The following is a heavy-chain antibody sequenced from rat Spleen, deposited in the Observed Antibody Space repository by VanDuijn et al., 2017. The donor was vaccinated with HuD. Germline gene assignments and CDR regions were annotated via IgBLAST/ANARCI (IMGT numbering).Heavy chain of an antibody. J-gene: IGHJ2*01. CDR3: VRQWDY. CDR1: GFTFSSFT. CDR2: INYDGTST. Sequence: EVQLVESGGGLVQPGRSMKLSCAASGFTFSSFTMAWVRQAPTKGLEWVATINYDGTSTFYRDSVRARFTISRDNAKNTLYLQMDSLRSEDTATYYCVRQWDYWGQGVLVTVSS. V-gene: IGHV5-29*01.